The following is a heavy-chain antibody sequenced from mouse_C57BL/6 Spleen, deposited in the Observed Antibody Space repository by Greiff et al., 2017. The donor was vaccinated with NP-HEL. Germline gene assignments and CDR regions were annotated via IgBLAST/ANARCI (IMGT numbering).Heavy chain of an antibody. Sequence: VQLQQSGAELVRPGASVKLSCTASGFNIKGYYMHWVKQRPEQGLEWIGRIDPEDGDTEYAPKFQGKSTMTADTSSNTAYLQLSSLTSEDTAVYYCTTPFYSKTYYFDYWGQGTTLTVSS. CDR3: TTPFYSKTYYFDY. D-gene: IGHD2-5*01. CDR1: GFNIKGYY. V-gene: IGHV14-1*01. J-gene: IGHJ2*01. CDR2: IDPEDGDT.